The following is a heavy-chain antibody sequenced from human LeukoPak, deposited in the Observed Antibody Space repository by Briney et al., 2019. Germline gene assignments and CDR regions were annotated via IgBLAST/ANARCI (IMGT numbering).Heavy chain of an antibody. V-gene: IGHV3-48*03. CDR1: GFTFSSYE. Sequence: GGSLRLSCAASGFTFSSYEMNWVRQAPGKGLEWVSYISSSGSTIYYADSVKGRFTISRDNAKNTLYLQMNSLRAEDTAVYYCARDKMDMSGSYPYYYYYYMDVWGKGTTVTISS. D-gene: IGHD1-26*01. CDR3: ARDKMDMSGSYPYYYYYYMDV. J-gene: IGHJ6*03. CDR2: ISSSGSTI.